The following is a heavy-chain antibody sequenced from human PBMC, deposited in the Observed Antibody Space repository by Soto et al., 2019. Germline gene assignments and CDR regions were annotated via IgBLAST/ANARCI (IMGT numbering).Heavy chain of an antibody. Sequence: GESLKISCKGSGYTFTSYWISWVRQMPGKGLEWMGRIDPSDSYINYSPSFQGHVSISVDKSISTAYLQWSSLKASDTAMYFCARDPVYYDSSGYYKDPGWGQGTLVTV. V-gene: IGHV5-10-1*01. D-gene: IGHD3-22*01. CDR2: IDPSDSYI. CDR1: GYTFTSYW. J-gene: IGHJ4*02. CDR3: ARDPVYYDSSGYYKDPG.